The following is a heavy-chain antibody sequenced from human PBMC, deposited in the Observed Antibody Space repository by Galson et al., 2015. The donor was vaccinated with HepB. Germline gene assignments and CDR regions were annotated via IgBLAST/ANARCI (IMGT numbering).Heavy chain of an antibody. Sequence: LSLTCPVSGGSISRSSYSWNWIRQPPGKRLEWIGNIYYSGSTYYNPSLRSRVTISVDTSKNRFSLKLRSVTAADTAVYYCARDRDPGMGDYWGQGTLVTVSS. V-gene: IGHV4-39*07. J-gene: IGHJ4*02. CDR3: ARDRDPGMGDY. CDR1: GGSISRSSYS. CDR2: IYYSGST. D-gene: IGHD1-14*01.